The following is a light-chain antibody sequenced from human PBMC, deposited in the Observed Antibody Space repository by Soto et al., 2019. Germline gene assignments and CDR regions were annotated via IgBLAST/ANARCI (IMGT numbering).Light chain of an antibody. CDR3: LLSYSSARAGV. V-gene: IGLV7-46*01. Sequence: QAVVTQEPSPTVSPGGTVTLTCGSSTGDVTSGHYPYWFQQKPGQAPRIVIYDTNKKYSWTPARFSGSLLGGKAALTLSGAQPEDEAEYHCLLSYSSARAGVFGGGTKLTVL. J-gene: IGLJ3*02. CDR2: DTN. CDR1: TGDVTSGHY.